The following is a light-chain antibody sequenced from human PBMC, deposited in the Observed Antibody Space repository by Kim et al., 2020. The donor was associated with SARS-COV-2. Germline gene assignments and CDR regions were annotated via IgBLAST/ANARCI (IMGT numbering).Light chain of an antibody. V-gene: IGLV1-40*01. J-gene: IGLJ3*02. Sequence: QRVTISCTGRSSNTGAGSDVHWYQHFPGTAPKPLIYGNSNRPSGVPDRFSGSKSGTSASLAITGLQAEDEADYYCQSYDSSLSEWVFGGGTKLTVL. CDR2: GNS. CDR1: SSNTGAGSD. CDR3: QSYDSSLSEWV.